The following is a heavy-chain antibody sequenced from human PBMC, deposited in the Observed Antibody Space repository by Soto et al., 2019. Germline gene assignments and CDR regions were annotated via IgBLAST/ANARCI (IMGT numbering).Heavy chain of an antibody. Sequence: GGSLRLSCTASGFTFGDYAMSWVRQALGKGLEWVGFIRSKAYGGTTEYAASVKGRFTISRDDSKSIAYLQMNSLKTEDTAVYYCTRVLLWFGESPGYWGQGTLVTVSS. V-gene: IGHV3-49*04. D-gene: IGHD3-10*01. J-gene: IGHJ4*02. CDR1: GFTFGDYA. CDR3: TRVLLWFGESPGY. CDR2: IRSKAYGGTT.